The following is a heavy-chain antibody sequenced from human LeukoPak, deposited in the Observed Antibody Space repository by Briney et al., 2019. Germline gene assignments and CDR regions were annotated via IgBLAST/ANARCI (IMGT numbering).Heavy chain of an antibody. D-gene: IGHD6-13*01. CDR2: ISGSDGST. V-gene: IGHV3-23*01. CDR3: AKSGRTGITAADLDY. CDR1: GFTFSSYA. Sequence: GGSLRLSCAASGFTFSSYAMNCVRQAPGKGLEWVSAISGSDGSTYYTDSVKGRFTISRDNSKNTLYLQMSSLRAEDTAVYYCAKSGRTGITAADLDYWGQGTLVTVSS. J-gene: IGHJ4*02.